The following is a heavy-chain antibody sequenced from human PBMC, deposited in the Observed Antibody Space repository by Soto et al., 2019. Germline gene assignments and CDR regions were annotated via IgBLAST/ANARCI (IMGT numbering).Heavy chain of an antibody. V-gene: IGHV3-15*01. CDR2: IKSKTDGGTT. CDR1: GFTFSNAW. Sequence: PGGSLRLSCAASGFTFSNAWMSWVRQAPGKGLEWVGRIKSKTDGGTTDYAAPVKGRFTISRDDSKNTLYLQMNSLKTEDTAVYYCTTDIWAVTDCGRDCGIWLFDPWGQGTLVTVSS. CDR3: TTDIWAVTDCGRDCGIWLFDP. J-gene: IGHJ5*02. D-gene: IGHD2-21*02.